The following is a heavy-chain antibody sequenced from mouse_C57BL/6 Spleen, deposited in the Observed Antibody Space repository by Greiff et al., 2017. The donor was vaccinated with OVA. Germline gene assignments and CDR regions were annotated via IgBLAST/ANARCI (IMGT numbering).Heavy chain of an antibody. CDR2: FYPGSGSI. D-gene: IGHD2-4*01. CDR3: ARHEDPHWDYDNPWFAY. CDR1: GYTFTEYT. J-gene: IGHJ3*01. V-gene: IGHV1-62-2*01. Sequence: QVHVKQSGAELVKPGASVKLSCKASGYTFTEYTIHWVKQRSGQGLEWIGWFYPGSGSIKYNEKFKDKATLTADKSSSTVYMELSRLTSEDSAVYFCARHEDPHWDYDNPWFAYWGQGTLVTVSA.